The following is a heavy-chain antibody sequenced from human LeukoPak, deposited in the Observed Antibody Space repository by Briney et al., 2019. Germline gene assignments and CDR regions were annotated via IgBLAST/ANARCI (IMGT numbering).Heavy chain of an antibody. CDR3: AKISSSIYYGMDV. J-gene: IGHJ6*02. CDR1: GGSISGYY. CDR2: IYYSGTT. D-gene: IGHD6-13*01. V-gene: IGHV4-59*01. Sequence: SETLSLTCTVSGGSISGYYWSWIRQPPGKGLEWIGYIYYSGTTKYNPSLKSRVTISVDTSKNQFSLKLNSVTGADTAVYYCAKISSSIYYGMDVWGQGTTVTVSS.